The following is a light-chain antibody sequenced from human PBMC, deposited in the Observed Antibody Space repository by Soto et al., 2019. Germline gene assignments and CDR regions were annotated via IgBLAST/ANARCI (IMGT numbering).Light chain of an antibody. CDR2: EAS. V-gene: IGKV1-5*03. CDR3: QQYNTFLT. CDR1: HNLDKW. Sequence: IQMTQSPSTLSASVGDRVTITCRASHNLDKWLAWYQQKPGKAPKLLIYEASSLQSGVPSRFSGSGSGTEFTLTITSLRPDDFATYYCQQYNTFLTFGGGTKVDTK. J-gene: IGKJ4*01.